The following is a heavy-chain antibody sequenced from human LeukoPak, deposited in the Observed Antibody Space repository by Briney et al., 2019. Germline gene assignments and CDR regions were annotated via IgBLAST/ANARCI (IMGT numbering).Heavy chain of an antibody. D-gene: IGHD2-15*01. Sequence: GGSLRLSCAAFGFTFSSFEMNWVRQAPGKGLEWVSYISSGGSTRYYADSVKGRFTISRDSAKNSLYLQMNSLRAEDTAVYYCAREGGWTFDYWGQGTLVTVSS. CDR1: GFTFSSFE. CDR3: AREGGWTFDY. J-gene: IGHJ4*02. V-gene: IGHV3-48*03. CDR2: ISSGGSTR.